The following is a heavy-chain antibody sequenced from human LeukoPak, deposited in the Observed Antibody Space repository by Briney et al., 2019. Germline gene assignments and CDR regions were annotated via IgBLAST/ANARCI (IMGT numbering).Heavy chain of an antibody. CDR1: GYPFTTSW. J-gene: IGHJ4*02. CDR3: AKLNRPYGRVD. CDR2: IYAGDSDT. V-gene: IGHV5-51*01. D-gene: IGHD1-14*01. Sequence: GESLRISCQGFGYPFTTSWIGWVRQLPEKGLEWMAIIYAGDSDTKYSPSFQGQVSISTDRPISTAYLQVSSLSAADTSMYYCAKLNRPYGRVDWGQGALVTVSS.